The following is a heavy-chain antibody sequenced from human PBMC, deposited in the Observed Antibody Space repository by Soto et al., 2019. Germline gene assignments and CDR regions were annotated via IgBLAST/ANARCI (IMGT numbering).Heavy chain of an antibody. Sequence: EVQLLESGGGLVQPGGSLRLSCAASGFTFSSYAMSWVRQAPGKGLEWVSVVSGTDDTTYYADSVKGRFTIARDNSKNTLYLQMNSRSAEDTAVYHCAKDEYPSGWYVSGAFDIWGQGTMVTVSS. V-gene: IGHV3-23*01. D-gene: IGHD6-19*01. CDR3: AKDEYPSGWYVSGAFDI. J-gene: IGHJ3*02. CDR1: GFTFSSYA. CDR2: VSGTDDTT.